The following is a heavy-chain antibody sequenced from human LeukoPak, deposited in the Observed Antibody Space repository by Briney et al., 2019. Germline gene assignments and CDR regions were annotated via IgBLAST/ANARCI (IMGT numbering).Heavy chain of an antibody. D-gene: IGHD2-2*03. CDR2: IYYSGST. CDR1: GGSISSYY. J-gene: IGHJ4*02. Sequence: SETLSLTCTVSGGSISSYYWSWIRQPPGKGLEWIGYIYYSGSTNYNPSLKSRVTISVDTSKNQFSLKLSSVTAADTAVYYCAKRETMDIVVVPAASPLRYWGQGTLVAVSS. V-gene: IGHV4-59*01. CDR3: AKRETMDIVVVPAASPLRY.